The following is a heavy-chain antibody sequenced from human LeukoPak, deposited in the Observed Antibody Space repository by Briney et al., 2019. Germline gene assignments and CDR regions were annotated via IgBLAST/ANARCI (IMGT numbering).Heavy chain of an antibody. J-gene: IGHJ3*02. V-gene: IGHV4-34*01. Sequence: GSLRLSCAASGFTFTDYSINWVRQAPGRGLEWIGEINHSGSTNYNPSLKSRVTISVDTSKNQFSLKLSSVTAADTAVYYCARGLRKSVVVLRKAFDIWGQGTMVTVSS. CDR3: ARGLRKSVVVLRKAFDI. D-gene: IGHD2-15*01. CDR2: INHSGST. CDR1: GFTFTDYS.